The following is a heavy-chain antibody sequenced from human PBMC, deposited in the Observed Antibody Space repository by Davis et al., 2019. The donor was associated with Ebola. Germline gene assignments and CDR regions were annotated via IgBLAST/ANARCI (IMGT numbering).Heavy chain of an antibody. J-gene: IGHJ4*02. V-gene: IGHV4-4*02. CDR3: ARGRYQWLRSIDY. Sequence: SETLSLTCAVSGGSISSSHWWSWVRQPPGKGLEWIGEIYHGGTTNYNPSLKSRVTISVDTSKNQFSLKLSSVTAADTAVYYCARGRYQWLRSIDYWGQGTLVTVSS. CDR2: IYHGGTT. CDR1: GGSISSSHW. D-gene: IGHD5-12*01.